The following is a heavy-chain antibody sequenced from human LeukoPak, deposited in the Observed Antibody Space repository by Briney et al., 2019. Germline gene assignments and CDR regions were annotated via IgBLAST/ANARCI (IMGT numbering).Heavy chain of an antibody. CDR1: GFTFNSYA. CDR3: AKRTTLAVAGLADY. Sequence: GGSLRLSCAASGFTFNSYAMSWVRQAPGKGLEWVSAISGSGGSTYYADSVKGRFTISRDNSKNTLYLQMNSLRAEDTAVYYCAKRTTLAVAGLADYWGQGTLVTVSS. J-gene: IGHJ4*02. CDR2: ISGSGGST. D-gene: IGHD6-19*01. V-gene: IGHV3-23*01.